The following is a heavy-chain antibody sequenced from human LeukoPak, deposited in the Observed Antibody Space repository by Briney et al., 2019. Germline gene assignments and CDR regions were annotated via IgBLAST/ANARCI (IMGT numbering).Heavy chain of an antibody. CDR3: AKGPGIAAAGLFDY. CDR1: GFTFSSYA. CDR2: ISASGGST. J-gene: IGHJ4*02. V-gene: IGHV3-23*01. Sequence: GGSLRLSCAASGFTFSSYAMSWVRQAPGKGLEWVSGISASGGSTYYADSVKGRFTISRDNSKNTQYLQMNSLRAEDTAVYYCAKGPGIAAAGLFDYWGQGTLVTVSS. D-gene: IGHD6-13*01.